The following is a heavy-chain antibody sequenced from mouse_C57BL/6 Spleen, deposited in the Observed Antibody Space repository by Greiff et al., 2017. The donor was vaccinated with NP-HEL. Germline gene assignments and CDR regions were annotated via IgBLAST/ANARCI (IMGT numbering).Heavy chain of an antibody. D-gene: IGHD2-3*01. CDR2: IDPSDSYT. CDR1: GYTFTSYW. Sequence: QVQLQQPGAELVRPGTSVKLSCKASGYTFTSYWMHWVKQRPGQGLEWIGVIDPSDSYTNYNQKFKGKATLTVDTSSSTAYMQLSSLTSEDSAVYYCAREGYSLRAMDYWGQGTSVTVSS. J-gene: IGHJ4*01. CDR3: AREGYSLRAMDY. V-gene: IGHV1-59*01.